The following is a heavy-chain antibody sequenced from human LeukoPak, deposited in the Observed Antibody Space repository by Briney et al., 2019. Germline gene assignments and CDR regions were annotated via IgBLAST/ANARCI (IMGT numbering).Heavy chain of an antibody. Sequence: GASVKVSCKASGYTFTPYDINWVRQATGQGLEWMGWMNPNSGNTGYAQKFQGRVTMTRNTSITTAYMELSSLRSEDTAVYYCARGERSGWGNFDYWGQGTLVIVSS. CDR2: MNPNSGNT. CDR1: GYTFTPYD. CDR3: ARGERSGWGNFDY. D-gene: IGHD6-19*01. J-gene: IGHJ4*02. V-gene: IGHV1-8*01.